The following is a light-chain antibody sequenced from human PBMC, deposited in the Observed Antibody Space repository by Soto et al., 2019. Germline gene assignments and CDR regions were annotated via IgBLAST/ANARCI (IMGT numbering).Light chain of an antibody. CDR1: SSDVGGYKY. J-gene: IGLJ2*01. Sequence: QSVLTQPPSASGSPGQSVTISCTGTSSDVGGYKYVSWYQQHPGKAPKLMIYEVSKRPSGVPDRFSGSKSGNTASLTVSGLQAEDEADYYCQSYDSSLSGFVVFGGGTKLTVL. CDR3: QSYDSSLSGFVV. CDR2: EVS. V-gene: IGLV2-8*01.